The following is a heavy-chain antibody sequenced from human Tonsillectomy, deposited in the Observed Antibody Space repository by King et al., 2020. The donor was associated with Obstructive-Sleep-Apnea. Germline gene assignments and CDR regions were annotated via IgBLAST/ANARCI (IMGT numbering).Heavy chain of an antibody. CDR2: LYYSGST. CDR1: GGAISSYY. D-gene: IGHD2-2*01. J-gene: IGHJ4*02. CDR3: ARGGRGAAANFDY. Sequence: VQLQESGPGLVKPSETLSRTCTVSGGAISSYYWSWIRQPPWKGLEWIGYLYYSGSTNYNPSLKSRVTISVDTSKNQFSLKLSSVTAADTAVYYCARGGRGAAANFDYWGQGTLVTVSS. V-gene: IGHV4-59*01.